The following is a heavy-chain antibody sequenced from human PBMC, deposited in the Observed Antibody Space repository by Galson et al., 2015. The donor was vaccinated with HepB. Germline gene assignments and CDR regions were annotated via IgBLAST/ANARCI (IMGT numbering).Heavy chain of an antibody. Sequence: SVKVSCKASGYTFTSYAMNWVRQAPGQGLEWMGWINTNTGNPTYAQGFTGRFVFSLDTSVSTAYLQISSLKAEDTAVYYCATPGSGWYRDYYYYGMDVWGQGTTVTVSS. V-gene: IGHV7-4-1*02. CDR1: GYTFTSYA. CDR2: INTNTGNP. D-gene: IGHD6-19*01. CDR3: ATPGSGWYRDYYYYGMDV. J-gene: IGHJ6*02.